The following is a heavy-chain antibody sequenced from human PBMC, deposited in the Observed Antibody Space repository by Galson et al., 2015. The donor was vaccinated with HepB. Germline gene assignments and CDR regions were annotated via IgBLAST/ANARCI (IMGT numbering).Heavy chain of an antibody. CDR1: GFTFSSYS. J-gene: IGHJ3*02. Sequence: SLRLSCAASGFTFSSYSMNWVRQAPGKGLEWVSSISSSSSYIYYADSVKGRFTISRDNAKNSLYLQMNSLRAEDTAVYYCARDWGDFWSGYGAFDIWGQGTMVTVSS. CDR2: ISSSSSYI. D-gene: IGHD3-3*01. CDR3: ARDWGDFWSGYGAFDI. V-gene: IGHV3-21*01.